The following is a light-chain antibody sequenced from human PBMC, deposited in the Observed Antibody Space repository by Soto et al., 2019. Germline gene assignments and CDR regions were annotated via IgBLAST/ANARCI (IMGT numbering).Light chain of an antibody. Sequence: QSVLTQPPSASGTPGQRVTISCSGSRSNIGSNPVNWYQQLPGTAPKLLIDSNNQRPSGVPDRFSGSRSGTSASLAISGLQSEDEADYYCAAWDDSLYRRVFGTGTKVTVL. CDR3: AAWDDSLYRRV. J-gene: IGLJ1*01. CDR1: RSNIGSNP. V-gene: IGLV1-44*01. CDR2: SNN.